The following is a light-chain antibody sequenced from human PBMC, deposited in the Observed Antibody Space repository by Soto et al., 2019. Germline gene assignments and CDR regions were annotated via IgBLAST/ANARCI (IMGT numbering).Light chain of an antibody. CDR2: DAS. CDR1: QSINNW. CDR3: HQYDTYPLT. V-gene: IGKV1-5*01. Sequence: DVQMTQSPSSLSASVGDRVTITCRASQSINNWLAWYQQKPVKAPKFLIYDASTLETGAPSRFSGSAPGTEFTLAFSCLQPDDGVSYYYHQYDTYPLTFGGATRV. J-gene: IGKJ4*02.